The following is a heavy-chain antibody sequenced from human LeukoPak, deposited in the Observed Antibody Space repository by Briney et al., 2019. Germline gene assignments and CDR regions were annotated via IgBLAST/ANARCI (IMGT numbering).Heavy chain of an antibody. J-gene: IGHJ4*02. CDR3: ARDGCSGGSCYSFDY. V-gene: IGHV1-2*06. Sequence: GASVKVSCKASGYTFTGYYMHWVRQAPGQGLEWMGRINPNSGGTSYAQKFQGRVTMTRDTSISTAYMELSRLRSDDTAVYYCARDGCSGGSCYSFDYWGQGTLVTVSS. CDR2: INPNSGGT. CDR1: GYTFTGYY. D-gene: IGHD2-15*01.